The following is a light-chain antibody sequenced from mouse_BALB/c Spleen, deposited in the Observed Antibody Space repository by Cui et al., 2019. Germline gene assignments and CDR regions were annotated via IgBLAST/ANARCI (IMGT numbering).Light chain of an antibody. V-gene: IGKV12-46*01. Sequence: DIQMNKSPASLSVYVGETVTITCRASENIYSNLAWYQQKQGKSPQLLVYAATNLADGVPSRFSGSGSGTQYSLKINSLQSEDFGSYYCQHFWGTPPTFGGGTKLEIK. CDR2: AAT. CDR1: ENIYSN. J-gene: IGKJ2*01. CDR3: QHFWGTPPT.